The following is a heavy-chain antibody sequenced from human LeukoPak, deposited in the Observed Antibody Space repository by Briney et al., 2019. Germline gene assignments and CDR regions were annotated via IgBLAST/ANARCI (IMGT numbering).Heavy chain of an antibody. CDR2: ISAYNGNT. Sequence: RASVKVSCKASGYTFTSYGISWARQAPGQGLEWMGWISAYNGNTNYAQKLQGRVTMTTDTSTSTAYMELRSLRSDDTAVYYCASSSWPSSPFDYWGQGTLVTVSS. CDR3: ASSSWPSSPFDY. J-gene: IGHJ4*02. V-gene: IGHV1-18*01. D-gene: IGHD6-13*01. CDR1: GYTFTSYG.